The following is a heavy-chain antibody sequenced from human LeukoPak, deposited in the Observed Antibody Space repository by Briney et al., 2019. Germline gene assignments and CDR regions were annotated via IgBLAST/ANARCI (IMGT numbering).Heavy chain of an antibody. CDR1: GGSITSCGSY. V-gene: IGHV4-31*03. Sequence: PSETLPLTCTVSGGSITSCGSYWSWICQHPGKGLEWIGYIYYSGSPYYNPSLKSRVTISIDRSKNQFSLNLNSVTAADTAVYYCARTTDYYDSSGFYLQWFDPWGQGTLVTVSS. CDR2: IYYSGSP. CDR3: ARTTDYYDSSGFYLQWFDP. D-gene: IGHD3-22*01. J-gene: IGHJ5*02.